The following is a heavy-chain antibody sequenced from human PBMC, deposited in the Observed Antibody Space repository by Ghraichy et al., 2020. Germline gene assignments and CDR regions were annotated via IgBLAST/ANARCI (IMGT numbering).Heavy chain of an antibody. D-gene: IGHD5-18*01. Sequence: SETLSLTCTVSGGSISSSSYYWGWIRQPPGKGLEWIGSIYYSGSTYYNPSLKSRVTISVDTSKNQFSLKLSSVTAADTAVYYCAGPVVDTAMVFDPWGQGTLVTVSS. V-gene: IGHV4-39*01. CDR2: IYYSGST. CDR3: AGPVVDTAMVFDP. J-gene: IGHJ5*02. CDR1: GGSISSSSYY.